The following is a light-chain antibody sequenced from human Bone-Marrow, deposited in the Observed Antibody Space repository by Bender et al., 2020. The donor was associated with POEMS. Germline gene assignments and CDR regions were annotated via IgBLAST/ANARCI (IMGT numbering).Light chain of an antibody. V-gene: IGLV1-44*01. J-gene: IGLJ1*01. CDR3: AGWDDSLNGII. Sequence: QSELTQAPSASGTPGQRVTISCSGSSASIGSNFVSWYQQLPGSAPKVVIYKNDQRPSGVPDRFSGSKSGTSASLAISGLQSEDEADYYCAGWDDSLNGIIFGAGTKVTVL. CDR1: SASIGSNF. CDR2: KND.